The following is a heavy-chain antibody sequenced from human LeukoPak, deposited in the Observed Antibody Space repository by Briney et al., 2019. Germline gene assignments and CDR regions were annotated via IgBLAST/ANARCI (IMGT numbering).Heavy chain of an antibody. Sequence: GGSLTLFCAPSGFSFNTYAVNCARHAPGKGREWLSYISGRRKTIYYADSVKGRYTLSRDNAKNSLHPQMNSLRTEDTAVLFCATGGHCSSTNSYYYCYMDVWGKGTTVTVSS. CDR1: GFSFNTYA. CDR2: ISGRRKTI. V-gene: IGHV3-48*04. CDR3: ATGGHCSSTNSYYYCYMDV. D-gene: IGHD2-2*01. J-gene: IGHJ6*03.